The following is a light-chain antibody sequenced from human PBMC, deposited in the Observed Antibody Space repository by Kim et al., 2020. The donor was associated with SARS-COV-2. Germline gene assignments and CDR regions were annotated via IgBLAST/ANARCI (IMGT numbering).Light chain of an antibody. CDR3: QQYNNWPLT. V-gene: IGKV3-15*01. Sequence: VSPGERATLSCRASQSVSSNLAWYQQKPGQAPRLLIYGASTRATGIPARFSGSGSGTEFTLTISSLQSEDFAVYYCQQYNNWPLTFGQGTKVDIK. CDR2: GAS. CDR1: QSVSSN. J-gene: IGKJ1*01.